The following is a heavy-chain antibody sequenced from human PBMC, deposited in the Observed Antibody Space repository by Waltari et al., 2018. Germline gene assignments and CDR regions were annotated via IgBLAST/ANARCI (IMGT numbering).Heavy chain of an antibody. V-gene: IGHV4-38-2*01. D-gene: IGHD6-6*01. J-gene: IGHJ4*02. Sequence: QVQLQESGPGLVKPSETLSLTCAVSGYSISSGYYWGWIRQPPGKGLEWIGSIYHSGSTYYNPSLKSRVTISVDTSKNQFSLKLSSVTAADTAVYYCARLSIAARPDFDYWGQGTLVTVSS. CDR3: ARLSIAARPDFDY. CDR2: IYHSGST. CDR1: GYSISSGYY.